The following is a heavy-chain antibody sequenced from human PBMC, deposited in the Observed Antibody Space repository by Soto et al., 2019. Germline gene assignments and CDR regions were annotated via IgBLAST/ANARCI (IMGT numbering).Heavy chain of an antibody. CDR1: GGSFSGYY. V-gene: IGHV4-34*01. J-gene: IGHJ4*02. D-gene: IGHD6-13*01. Sequence: SETLSFTCAVYGGSFSGYYWSWIRQPPGKGLEWIGEINHSGSTNYNPSLKSRVTISVDTSKNQLSLKLSSGTAADTAVYYCARGLAAAGTPLDYWGKGTLATVSS. CDR2: INHSGST. CDR3: ARGLAAAGTPLDY.